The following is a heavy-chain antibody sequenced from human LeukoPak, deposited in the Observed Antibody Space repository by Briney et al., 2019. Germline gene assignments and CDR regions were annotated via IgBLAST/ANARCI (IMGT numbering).Heavy chain of an antibody. V-gene: IGHV4-39*01. CDR3: VRHRQHCDGGSCFPPDS. J-gene: IGHJ4*02. D-gene: IGHD2-15*01. CDR2: TDYSGRA. Sequence: PSETLSLTCTVSGASIRSPSDYWGWIRQPPGKRLEWIGATDYSGRAYYNPSLVSRFTISVDTSKHQISLKLNSVTATDTATYYCVRHRQHCDGGSCFPPDSWGQGTLVTVSS. CDR1: GASIRSPSDY.